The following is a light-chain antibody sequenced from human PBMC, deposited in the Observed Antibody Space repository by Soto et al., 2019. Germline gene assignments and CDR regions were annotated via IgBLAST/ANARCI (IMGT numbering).Light chain of an antibody. V-gene: IGKV1-5*01. CDR1: QSILTW. CDR3: QQYKSYSPIT. Sequence: DLPITPSPSPPSASVRERGTITFRASQSILTWLAWYQQKPGKAPKLLIYDASNLQSGVPSRFSGSVSGTEFTLTISSLQPDDFATYYCQQYKSYSPITFGQGTRLEIK. CDR2: DAS. J-gene: IGKJ5*01.